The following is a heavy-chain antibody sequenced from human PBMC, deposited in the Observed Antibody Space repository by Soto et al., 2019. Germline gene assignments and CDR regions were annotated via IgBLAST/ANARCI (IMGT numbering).Heavy chain of an antibody. D-gene: IGHD4-4*01. CDR2: ISGSGGST. J-gene: IGHJ4*02. CDR3: AKDGHDYSNYFGGADFDY. Sequence: EVQLLESGGGLVQPGGSLRLSCATSGFTFSSYAMSWVRQAPGKGLEWVSAISGSGGSTYYADSVKGRFTISRDNSKNTLYLQMNSLRAEDTAVYYCAKDGHDYSNYFGGADFDYWGQGTLVTVSS. CDR1: GFTFSSYA. V-gene: IGHV3-23*01.